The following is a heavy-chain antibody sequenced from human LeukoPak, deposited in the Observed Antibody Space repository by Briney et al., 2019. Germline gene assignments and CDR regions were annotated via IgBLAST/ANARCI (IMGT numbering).Heavy chain of an antibody. CDR3: ARGGLNYYDSSGTSVDY. Sequence: GGSLRLSCTASGFTFSNYGMHWVRQAPGKGLEWVAFIRYDGGRKNFADSVKGRFTISRDISNNTVFLQMNSLRVEDAAVYYCARGGLNYYDSSGTSVDYWGQGTLVTVSS. V-gene: IGHV3-30*02. CDR1: GFTFSNYG. CDR2: IRYDGGRK. D-gene: IGHD3-22*01. J-gene: IGHJ4*02.